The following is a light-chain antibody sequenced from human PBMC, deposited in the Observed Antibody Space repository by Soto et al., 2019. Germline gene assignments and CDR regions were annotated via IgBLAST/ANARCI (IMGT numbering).Light chain of an antibody. V-gene: IGLV2-8*01. Sequence: QSALTQPPSASGSPGQSVTISCTGTSSDVGAYNYVSWYQQHPGKAPKLMIYEVNKRPSGVPDRFSGSKSGNTASLTVSGLQAEDEADYYCSSYGGNNNVVFGRGIKRAVL. J-gene: IGLJ2*01. CDR3: SSYGGNNNVV. CDR2: EVN. CDR1: SSDVGAYNY.